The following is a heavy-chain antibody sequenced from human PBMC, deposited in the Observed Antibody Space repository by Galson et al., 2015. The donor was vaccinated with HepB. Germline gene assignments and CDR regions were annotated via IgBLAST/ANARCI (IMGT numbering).Heavy chain of an antibody. CDR2: ISGSGGST. Sequence: SLRLSCAASGFTFSSYAMSWVRQAPGRGLEWVSAISGSGGSTYYADSVKGRFTISRDNSKNTLYLQMNSLRAEDTAVYYCAKTVGATGGFDYWGQGTLVTVSS. V-gene: IGHV3-23*01. CDR1: GFTFSSYA. CDR3: AKTVGATGGFDY. J-gene: IGHJ4*02. D-gene: IGHD1-26*01.